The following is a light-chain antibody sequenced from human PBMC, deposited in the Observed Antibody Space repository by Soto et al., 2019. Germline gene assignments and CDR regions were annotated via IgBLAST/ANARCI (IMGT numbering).Light chain of an antibody. CDR3: QQNYSTPLA. CDR1: QSINRD. J-gene: IGKJ4*01. V-gene: IGKV1-39*01. Sequence: DIQMTHSPFSLSASVGDRVTITCRASQSINRDLNWYQQKPGKAPNLLIYAAFTLESGVPSRFSGSGSGTDFTLTISSLQLEDFATYYCQQNYSTPLAFGGGTKVDIK. CDR2: AAF.